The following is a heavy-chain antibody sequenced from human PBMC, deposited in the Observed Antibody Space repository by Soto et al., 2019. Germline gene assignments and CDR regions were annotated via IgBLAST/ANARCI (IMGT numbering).Heavy chain of an antibody. Sequence: QPGGSLRLSCAASGFTFSSYAMSWVRQAPGKGLEWVSAISGSGGSTYYADSVKGRFTISRDNSKNTLYLQMNSLRAEDTAVYYCAKGPGGYSYGYYYYGMDVWGQGTTVTVSS. CDR3: AKGPGGYSYGYYYYGMDV. J-gene: IGHJ6*02. V-gene: IGHV3-23*01. CDR2: ISGSGGST. D-gene: IGHD5-18*01. CDR1: GFTFSSYA.